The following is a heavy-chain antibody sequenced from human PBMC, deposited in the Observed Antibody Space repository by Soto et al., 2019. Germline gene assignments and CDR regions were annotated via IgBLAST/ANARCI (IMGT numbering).Heavy chain of an antibody. D-gene: IGHD2-15*01. CDR3: ARAYSDAFDI. Sequence: SLSCAASGFTFSDYYMTWIRQAPGKGLEWVSYISSSGTGIYYADSVRGRFTISRDNAKNSVYLQMSSLRAEDTAVYYCARAYSDAFDIWGQGTMVTVSS. V-gene: IGHV3-11*01. CDR2: ISSSGTGI. J-gene: IGHJ3*02. CDR1: GFTFSDYY.